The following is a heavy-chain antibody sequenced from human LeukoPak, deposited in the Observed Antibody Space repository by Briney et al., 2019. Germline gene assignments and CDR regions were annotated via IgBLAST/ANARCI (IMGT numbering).Heavy chain of an antibody. CDR3: ARNAPHLYDSLSYYFDY. D-gene: IGHD3-22*01. CDR1: GCSISSSSYY. J-gene: IGHJ4*02. V-gene: IGHV4-39*07. CDR2: IYYSGST. Sequence: PSETLSLTCTVSGCSISSSSYYWGWIRQPPGKGLEWIGSIYYSGSTYYNPSLKSRVTISVDTSKNQFSLKLSSVTAADTAVYYCARNAPHLYDSLSYYFDYWGQGTLVTVSS.